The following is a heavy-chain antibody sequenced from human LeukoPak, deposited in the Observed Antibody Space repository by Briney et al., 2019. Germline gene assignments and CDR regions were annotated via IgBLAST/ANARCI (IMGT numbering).Heavy chain of an antibody. J-gene: IGHJ4*02. Sequence: PSETLSLTCTVSGGSISSYYWSWIRQPAGKGLEWIGRIYTSGSTNYNPSLKSRVTMSVDTSKNQFSLKLSSVTAADTAVYYCARDKLIAAAGPFDYWGQGTLVTVSS. V-gene: IGHV4-4*07. CDR3: ARDKLIAAAGPFDY. D-gene: IGHD6-13*01. CDR2: IYTSGST. CDR1: GGSISSYY.